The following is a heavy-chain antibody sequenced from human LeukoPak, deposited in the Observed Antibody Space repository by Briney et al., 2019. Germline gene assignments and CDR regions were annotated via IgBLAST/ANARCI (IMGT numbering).Heavy chain of an antibody. CDR2: IIPIFGTA. V-gene: IGHV1-69*13. CDR1: GGTFSSYA. Sequence: SVKVSCKASGGTFSSYAISWLRQAPGQGLEWMGGIIPIFGTANYAQKFQGRVTITADESTSTAYMELSSLRSEDTAVYYCARHEGIANYFDYWGQGTLVTVSS. D-gene: IGHD6-13*01. J-gene: IGHJ4*02. CDR3: ARHEGIANYFDY.